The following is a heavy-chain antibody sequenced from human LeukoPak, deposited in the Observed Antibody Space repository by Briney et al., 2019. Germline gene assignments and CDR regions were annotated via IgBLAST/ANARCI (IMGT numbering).Heavy chain of an antibody. CDR3: ARDCSSSCSPYYGMDV. CDR2: IHSGGTT. CDR1: GFTVSSNY. D-gene: IGHD2-2*01. Sequence: GGSLRLSCAASGFTVSSNYMSWVRKAPGKGLEWVSIIHSGGTTNYVDSVKGRFTISRDNSRNTLYLQMNSLRAEDMAVYYCARDCSSSCSPYYGMDVWGQGTTVTVSS. J-gene: IGHJ6*02. V-gene: IGHV3-53*01.